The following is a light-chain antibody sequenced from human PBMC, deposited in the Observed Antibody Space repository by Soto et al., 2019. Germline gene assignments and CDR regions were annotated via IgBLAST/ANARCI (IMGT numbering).Light chain of an antibody. CDR2: GAS. J-gene: IGKJ1*01. V-gene: IGKV3-15*01. Sequence: EVVMTQTPLTLSVSRGERATLSCSACESVSSNFAWYQQKPGQAPRLLIYGASTRATGIPARFSGSGSGTEFTLTISRLEPEDFAVYYCQRYGTALWTSGQGTKVDI. CDR1: ESVSSN. CDR3: QRYGTALWT.